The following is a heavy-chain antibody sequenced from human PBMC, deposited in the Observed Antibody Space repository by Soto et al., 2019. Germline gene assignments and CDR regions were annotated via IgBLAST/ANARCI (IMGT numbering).Heavy chain of an antibody. CDR3: AREIYDSSGYAFDY. D-gene: IGHD3-22*01. V-gene: IGHV4-59*01. CDR2: IYYSGST. CDR1: GGSISSYY. Sequence: SETLSLTCTVSGGSISSYYWSWIRQPPGKGLEWIGYIYYSGSTNYNPSLKSRVTISVDTSKNQYSLKLGSVTAADTDMYYCAREIYDSSGYAFDYWGQGTLVTVSS. J-gene: IGHJ4*02.